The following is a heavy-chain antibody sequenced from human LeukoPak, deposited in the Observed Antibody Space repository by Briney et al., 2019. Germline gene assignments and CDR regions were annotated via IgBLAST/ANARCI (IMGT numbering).Heavy chain of an antibody. CDR2: IYSSGST. CDR3: ARVGGSRYGDYGADY. V-gene: IGHV3-66*01. Sequence: GRSLGLSCAASGFTVSSNYMSWVRQDPGKGLEWVSVIYSSGSTYYADSVTGRFTISRDNSKNTLYLQMNSLRAEDTAVYYCARVGGSRYGDYGADYWGQGTLVTVSS. CDR1: GFTVSSNY. D-gene: IGHD4-17*01. J-gene: IGHJ4*02.